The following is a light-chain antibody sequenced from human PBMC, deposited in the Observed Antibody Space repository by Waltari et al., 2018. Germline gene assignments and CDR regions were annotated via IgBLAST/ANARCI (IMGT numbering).Light chain of an antibody. CDR2: SAS. CDR1: QGISNP. V-gene: IGKV1-27*01. J-gene: IGKJ5*01. CDR3: QQYNSAPIT. Sequence: DIQMTQSPSSLSTSVGDRVTITRLYSQGISNPLAWYQQKPGKIPKLLIYSASTLQSGVPARFIGSGSGTDFTLTISSLQPEDVAAYYCQQYNSAPITFGPGTRLEIE.